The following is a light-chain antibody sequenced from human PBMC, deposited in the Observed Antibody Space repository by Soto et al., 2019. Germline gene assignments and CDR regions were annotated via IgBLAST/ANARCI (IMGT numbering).Light chain of an antibody. V-gene: IGLV2-14*01. J-gene: IGLJ2*01. CDR1: SSDIGGYNY. Sequence: QSALTQHASVSGSPGQSVTISCTGTSSDIGGYNYVYWYQQHPGKAPKLMIYDVSNRPSGVSNSFSGSKSGNTASLTISGLQVEDEADYYCHSYTSSLTVLVFGGGTKLTVL. CDR3: HSYTSSLTVLV. CDR2: DVS.